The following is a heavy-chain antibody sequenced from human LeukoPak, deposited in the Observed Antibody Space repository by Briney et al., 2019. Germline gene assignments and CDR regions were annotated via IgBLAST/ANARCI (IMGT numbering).Heavy chain of an antibody. D-gene: IGHD5-24*01. CDR2: IYYSGST. J-gene: IGHJ4*02. V-gene: IGHV4-59*08. Sequence: SETLSLTCTVTGGSLSSHYCSWIRQPPGKGLEWIGYIYYSGSTKYNPSLKSRVTISVDTSKNQFALKLSSVTAADTAVYYCARGARAGDNLEPFGYGGQGTLVTVSS. CDR1: GGSLSSHY. CDR3: ARGARAGDNLEPFGY.